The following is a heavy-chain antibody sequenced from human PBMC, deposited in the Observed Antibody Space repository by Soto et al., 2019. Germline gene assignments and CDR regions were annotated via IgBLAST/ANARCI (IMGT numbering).Heavy chain of an antibody. CDR1: GYTFTSYG. D-gene: IGHD6-19*01. V-gene: IGHV1-18*01. CDR3: ARDRGGYSSGWIIDY. J-gene: IGHJ4*02. Sequence: ASVKVSCKASGYTFTSYGISWVRQAPGQGLEWMGWISAYNGNTNYAQKLQGRVTMTTDTSTSTAYMELRSLRSDDTAVYYCARDRGGYSSGWIIDYWGQGTLVTVSS. CDR2: ISAYNGNT.